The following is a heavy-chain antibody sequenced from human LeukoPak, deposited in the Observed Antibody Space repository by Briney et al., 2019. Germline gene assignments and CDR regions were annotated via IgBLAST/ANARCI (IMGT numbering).Heavy chain of an antibody. CDR3: ARVGGLLWFGELSRPPMDV. Sequence: SVKVSRKASGGTFSSYAISWVRQAPGQGLEWMGGIIPIFGTANYAQKFQGRVTITADESTSTAYMELSSLRSEDTAVYYCARVGGLLWFGELSRPPMDVWGQGTTVTVSS. J-gene: IGHJ6*02. CDR1: GGTFSSYA. CDR2: IIPIFGTA. D-gene: IGHD3-10*01. V-gene: IGHV1-69*13.